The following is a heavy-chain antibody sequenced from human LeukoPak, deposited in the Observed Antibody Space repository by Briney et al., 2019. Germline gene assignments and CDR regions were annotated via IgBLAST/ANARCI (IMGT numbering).Heavy chain of an antibody. CDR2: IIPIFGTA. Sequence: SVKVSCKASGGTFRSYAISWVRQAPGQGLEWMGGIIPIFGTANYAQKFQGRVTITADESTSTAYMELSSLRSEDTAVYYCARDSSGYYYGLNYYYYMDVWGKGTTVTVSS. D-gene: IGHD3-22*01. J-gene: IGHJ6*03. CDR1: GGTFRSYA. V-gene: IGHV1-69*13. CDR3: ARDSSGYYYGLNYYYYMDV.